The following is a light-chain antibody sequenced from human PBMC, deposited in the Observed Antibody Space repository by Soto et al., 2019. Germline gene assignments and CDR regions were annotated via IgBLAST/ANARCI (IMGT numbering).Light chain of an antibody. Sequence: EIQMTQSPSSLSASVGDRVTITCRASQDISNYLAWYQQKPGKVPKLLVFGASTLQSGVPSRFSGSGSGTDFTLTISSLQPEDVATYYCQKCNSAPLTFGGGTTVEIK. J-gene: IGKJ4*01. CDR3: QKCNSAPLT. V-gene: IGKV1-27*01. CDR1: QDISNY. CDR2: GAS.